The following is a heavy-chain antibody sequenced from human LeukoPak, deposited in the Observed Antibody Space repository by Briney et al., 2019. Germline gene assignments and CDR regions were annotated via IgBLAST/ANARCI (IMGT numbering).Heavy chain of an antibody. V-gene: IGHV4-59*08. CDR3: ARIGVAATHMDI. Sequence: SETLSLTCTVSGGSISSYYWSWVRQPPGKGLEWIGYIYYSGSTNYNPSLKSRVTISVDTSKNQFSLKLSSVTAADTAVYYCARIGVAATHMDIWGQGTMVTVSS. J-gene: IGHJ3*02. CDR1: GGSISSYY. D-gene: IGHD2-15*01. CDR2: IYYSGST.